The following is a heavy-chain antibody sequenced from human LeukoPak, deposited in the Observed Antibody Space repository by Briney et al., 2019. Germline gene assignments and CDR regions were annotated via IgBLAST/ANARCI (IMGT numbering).Heavy chain of an antibody. J-gene: IGHJ4*02. CDR3: AKDLRGYSYGYYFDY. D-gene: IGHD5-18*01. V-gene: IGHV3-30*02. Sequence: AGGSLRLSCPASGFTFSSYGMHWVRQAPGKGLEWVAFIRYDGSNAYYADSVKGRFTISRDNSKNTLYLQMNSLRAGDTAVYYCAKDLRGYSYGYYFDYWGQGTLVTVSS. CDR2: IRYDGSNA. CDR1: GFTFSSYG.